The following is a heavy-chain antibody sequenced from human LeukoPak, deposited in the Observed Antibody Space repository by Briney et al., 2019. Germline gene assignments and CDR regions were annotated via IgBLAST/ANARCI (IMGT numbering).Heavy chain of an antibody. Sequence: PGGSLRLSRAASGFTFSSYAMSWVRQAPGKGLEWVSIISGSGGSTYYADSVKGRFTISRDNPKNTLYLQMNSLRAEDTAVYYCAGEEGIVGATGFDYWGQGTLVTVSS. D-gene: IGHD1-26*01. CDR3: AGEEGIVGATGFDY. CDR1: GFTFSSYA. V-gene: IGHV3-23*01. CDR2: ISGSGGST. J-gene: IGHJ4*02.